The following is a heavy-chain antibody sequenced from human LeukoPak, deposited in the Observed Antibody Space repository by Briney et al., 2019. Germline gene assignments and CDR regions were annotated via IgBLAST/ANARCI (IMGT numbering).Heavy chain of an antibody. CDR3: AKDSRTYFHGSGSFSLPKRPLGYFDT. D-gene: IGHD3-10*01. J-gene: IGHJ4*02. CDR2: IRFDGSNK. Sequence: GGSLRLSCAASGSTFSTYGMHWVRQAPGKGLEWVAFIRFDGSNKYYADSVKGRFTISRDNSKNTLYLQMNSLRAEDTAVYYCAKDSRTYFHGSGSFSLPKRPLGYFDTWGQGTLVTVSS. CDR1: GSTFSTYG. V-gene: IGHV3-30*02.